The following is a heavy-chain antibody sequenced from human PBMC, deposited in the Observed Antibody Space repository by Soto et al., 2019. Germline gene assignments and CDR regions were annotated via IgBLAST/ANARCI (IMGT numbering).Heavy chain of an antibody. CDR3: SREGVGHLDRECEV. D-gene: IGHD3-16*01. Sequence: EVQLVESGGGLVQPGGSLRLSCEASGFIFSMHWMSWVRQAPGKGLEWVANINEDGDSPYYVGSLRGRFTVSRDNTKNSLYLQMNNMSVDDTAVYYCSREGVGHLDRECEVWGQGTMVTVSS. CDR2: INEDGDSP. V-gene: IGHV3-7*01. J-gene: IGHJ3*01. CDR1: GFIFSMHW.